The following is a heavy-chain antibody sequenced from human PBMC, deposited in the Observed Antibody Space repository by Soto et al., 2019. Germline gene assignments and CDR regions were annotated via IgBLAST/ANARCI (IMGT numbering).Heavy chain of an antibody. V-gene: IGHV3-23*01. CDR3: AKDGGWITIFGVAENYYYYGMDV. CDR1: GFTFSSYA. D-gene: IGHD3-3*01. Sequence: GGSLRLSCAASGFTFSSYAMSWVRQAPGNGLEWVSAISGSGGSTYYADSVKGRFTISRDNSKNTLYLQMNSLRAEDTAVYYCAKDGGWITIFGVAENYYYYGMDVWGQGPTVTVSS. J-gene: IGHJ6*02. CDR2: ISGSGGST.